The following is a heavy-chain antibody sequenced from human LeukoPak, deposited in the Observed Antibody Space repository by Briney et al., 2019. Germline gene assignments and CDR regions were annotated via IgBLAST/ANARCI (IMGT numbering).Heavy chain of an antibody. D-gene: IGHD2-21*01. J-gene: IGHJ6*03. Sequence: SETLSLTCTVSGGSISSYYWSWIRQPPGKGLEWIGYIYYSGSTNYNPSLKSRVTISVDTSKNQFSLKLSSVTAADTAVYYCGGTKLLWDYYMDVWGKGTTVTVSS. CDR1: GGSISSYY. CDR3: GGTKLLWDYYMDV. V-gene: IGHV4-59*01. CDR2: IYYSGST.